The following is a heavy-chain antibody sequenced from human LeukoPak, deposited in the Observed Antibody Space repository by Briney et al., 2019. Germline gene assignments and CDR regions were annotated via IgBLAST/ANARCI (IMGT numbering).Heavy chain of an antibody. CDR1: GYTFTSYG. D-gene: IGHD3-3*01. V-gene: IGHV1-18*01. J-gene: IGHJ4*02. Sequence: GASVKVSCKASGYTFTSYGISWVRQAPGHGLEWMGWISAYNGNTNYAQKLQGRVTMTTDTSTSTAYMELRSLRSDDTAVYYCARGLYYDFWSGYPDYWGQGTLVTVSS. CDR2: ISAYNGNT. CDR3: ARGLYYDFWSGYPDY.